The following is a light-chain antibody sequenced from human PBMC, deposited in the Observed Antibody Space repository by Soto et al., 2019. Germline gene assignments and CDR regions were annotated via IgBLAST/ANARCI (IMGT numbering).Light chain of an antibody. CDR2: TTT. CDR3: QQTYSTIFT. J-gene: IGKJ3*01. CDR1: QSIGRY. Sequence: DIPMTQSPSSLSASVGDRVTITCRASQSIGRYLNWYQQKPGKAPSLLISTTTTLQSEVPSRFSGSGSGTDFTLTITSLQPEDFATYYCQQTYSTIFTFGPGTKVDIK. V-gene: IGKV1-39*01.